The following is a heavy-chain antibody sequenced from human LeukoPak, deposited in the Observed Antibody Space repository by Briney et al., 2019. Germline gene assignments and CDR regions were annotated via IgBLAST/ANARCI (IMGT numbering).Heavy chain of an antibody. CDR1: GYTFTGHA. CDR3: AKGGWVAVTGMDS. Sequence: ASVKVSCKASGYTFTGHAMNWVRQAPGQGPEWMGYINTKTGNPTYAQGFTGRFVFSLDTSVSTAYLQISSLKPEDTGMYYCAKGGWVAVTGMDSWGQGTLVTVSS. D-gene: IGHD6-19*01. V-gene: IGHV7-4-1*02. CDR2: INTKTGNP. J-gene: IGHJ4*02.